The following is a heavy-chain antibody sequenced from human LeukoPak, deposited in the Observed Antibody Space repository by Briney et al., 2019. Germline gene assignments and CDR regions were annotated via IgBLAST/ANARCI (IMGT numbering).Heavy chain of an antibody. D-gene: IGHD2-15*01. CDR3: AKDGGNHDFDS. CDR2: INPSGGST. Sequence: GASVKVSCKASGYTFTSYYMHWVRQAPGQGLEWMGIINPSGGSTSYAQKFQGRVTMTRDTSTSTVYMELSSLRSEDTAIYYCAKDGGNHDFDSWGQGTPVIVSS. V-gene: IGHV1-46*01. J-gene: IGHJ4*02. CDR1: GYTFTSYY.